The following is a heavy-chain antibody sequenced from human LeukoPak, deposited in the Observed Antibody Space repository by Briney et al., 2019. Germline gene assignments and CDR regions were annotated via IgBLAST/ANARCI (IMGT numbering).Heavy chain of an antibody. CDR2: INHSGST. D-gene: IGHD3-9*01. V-gene: IGHV4-34*01. CDR3: ARDLPYNYDILTGYFRWFDP. CDR1: GGSFSGYY. J-gene: IGHJ5*02. Sequence: SSETLSLTCAVYGGSFSGYYWSWIRQPPGKGLEWIGEINHSGSTNYNPSLKSRVTISVDTSKNQFSLKLSSVTAADTAVYYCARDLPYNYDILTGYFRWFDPWGQGTLVTVSS.